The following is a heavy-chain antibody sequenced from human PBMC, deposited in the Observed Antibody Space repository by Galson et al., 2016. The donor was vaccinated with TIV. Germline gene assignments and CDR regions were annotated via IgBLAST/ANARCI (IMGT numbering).Heavy chain of an antibody. J-gene: IGHJ5*02. CDR1: GGTFSNYP. D-gene: IGHD6-19*01. CDR2: IIPMFGTA. CDR3: ARGRYSGGFEVGDNWFDP. V-gene: IGHV1-69*13. Sequence: SVKVSCKASGGTFSNYPINWVRQAPGQGLEWMGGIIPMFGTANYPQKFEGRVTITAVESTTTVNMEMSSLRYEDTAVYYCARGRYSGGFEVGDNWFDPWGQGTLVTVSS.